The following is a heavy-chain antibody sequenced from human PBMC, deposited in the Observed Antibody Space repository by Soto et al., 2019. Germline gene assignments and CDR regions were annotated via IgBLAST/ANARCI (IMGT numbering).Heavy chain of an antibody. J-gene: IGHJ4*02. Sequence: QVQLVESGGGVVQPGRSLRLSCAASGFTFSSYGMHWVRQAPGKGLEWVAVISHDGSDKDYADSVKGRVTISRDNSKNTLYRQMNSVRAEDTDVYYCAKDKSSSWTFDYWGQGTLVTVFS. D-gene: IGHD6-13*01. CDR2: ISHDGSDK. CDR1: GFTFSSYG. V-gene: IGHV3-30*18. CDR3: AKDKSSSWTFDY.